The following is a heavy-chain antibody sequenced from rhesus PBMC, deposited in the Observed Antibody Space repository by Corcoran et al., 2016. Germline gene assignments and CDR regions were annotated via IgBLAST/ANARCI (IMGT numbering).Heavy chain of an antibody. Sequence: QVQLQESGPGLVKPSETLSLTCAVYGGSLSDSYYWRSIRPPPGKGLELIGYIYGSGGSTYYDPSLKSRVTISTDTSKNQFSLKLSSVTAADTAVYYCARDLYGMFDYWGQGVLVTVSS. CDR2: IYGSGGST. D-gene: IGHD4-29*01. CDR3: ARDLYGMFDY. V-gene: IGHV4-106*01. J-gene: IGHJ4*01. CDR1: GGSLSDSYY.